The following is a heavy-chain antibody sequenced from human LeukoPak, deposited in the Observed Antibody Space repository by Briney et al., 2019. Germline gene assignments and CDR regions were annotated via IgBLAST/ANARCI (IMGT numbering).Heavy chain of an antibody. Sequence: PGRSLRLSCAASGFTFSSYGMHWVRQAPGKGLEWVAGISYDGSNKYYADSVKGRFTISRDNSKNTLYLQMNSLRAEDTAVYYCAKDLRIVVVPAATYGMDVWGKGTTVTVSS. CDR3: AKDLRIVVVPAATYGMDV. CDR1: GFTFSSYG. CDR2: ISYDGSNK. J-gene: IGHJ6*04. D-gene: IGHD2-2*01. V-gene: IGHV3-30*18.